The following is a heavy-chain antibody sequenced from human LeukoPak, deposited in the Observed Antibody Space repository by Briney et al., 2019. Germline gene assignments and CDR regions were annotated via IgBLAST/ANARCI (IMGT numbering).Heavy chain of an antibody. CDR3: ARPTYYYGSGSYYAFDY. CDR2: IYHSGST. Sequence: KPSETLSLTCTVSGGSISSYYWGWIRQPPGKGLEWIGSIYHSGSTYYNPSLKSRVTISVDTSKNQFSLKLSSVTAADTAVYYCARPTYYYGSGSYYAFDYWGQGTLVTVSS. CDR1: GGSISSYY. V-gene: IGHV4-38-2*02. D-gene: IGHD3-10*01. J-gene: IGHJ4*02.